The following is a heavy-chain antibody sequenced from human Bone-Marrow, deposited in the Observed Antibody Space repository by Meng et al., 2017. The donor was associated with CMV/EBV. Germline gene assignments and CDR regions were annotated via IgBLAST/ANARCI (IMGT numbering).Heavy chain of an antibody. CDR3: GSGGSYYPYYFDY. Sequence: SETLSLTCAVYGGSFSGYYWGWIRQPPGKGLEWIGSIYHSGSTYYNPSLKSRVTISVDTSKNQFSLKLSSVTAADTAVYYCGSGGSYYPYYFDYWGQGTLVTVSS. CDR2: IYHSGST. D-gene: IGHD1-26*01. J-gene: IGHJ4*02. CDR1: GGSFSGYY. V-gene: IGHV4-38-2*01.